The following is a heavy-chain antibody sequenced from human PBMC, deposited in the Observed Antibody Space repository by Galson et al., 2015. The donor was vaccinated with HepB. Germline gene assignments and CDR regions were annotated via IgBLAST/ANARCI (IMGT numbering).Heavy chain of an antibody. J-gene: IGHJ4*02. V-gene: IGHV3-49*03. Sequence: SLRLSCAASGFTFGDYAMNWFRQAPGKGLEWVGLIRSKAYGGTTEYAASVKGRFIISRDNSKNIAYLQMNSLRAEDTAVYYCAKGGHDDFGGGWGQGTLVTVSS. CDR3: AKGGHDDFGGG. D-gene: IGHD4-17*01. CDR2: IRSKAYGGTT. CDR1: GFTFGDYA.